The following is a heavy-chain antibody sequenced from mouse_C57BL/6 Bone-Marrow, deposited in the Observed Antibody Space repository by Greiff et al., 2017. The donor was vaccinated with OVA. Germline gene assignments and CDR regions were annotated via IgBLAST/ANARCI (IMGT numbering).Heavy chain of an antibody. Sequence: VQLQQSGPELVKPGASVKISCKASGYTFTDYYMNWVKQSHGKSLEWIGDINPNNGGTSYNQKFKGKATLTVDKSSSTAYMELRSLTSEDSAVYYCARDYPYLYWGQGTTLTVSS. CDR3: ARDYPYLY. CDR2: INPNNGGT. D-gene: IGHD5-5*01. V-gene: IGHV1-26*01. J-gene: IGHJ2*01. CDR1: GYTFTDYY.